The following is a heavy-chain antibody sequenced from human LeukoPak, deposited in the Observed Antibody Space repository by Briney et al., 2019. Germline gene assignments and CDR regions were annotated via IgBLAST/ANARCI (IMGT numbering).Heavy chain of an antibody. V-gene: IGHV3-74*01. Sequence: AGGSLRLSCAASGFTFSSYWMHWVRQAPGKGLVWVSRINSDGSSTSYADSVKGRFTISRDNAKNSLYLQMNSLRAEDTALYYCAKDRYDSSGQRSAFDIWGQGTMVTVSS. CDR2: INSDGSST. J-gene: IGHJ3*02. CDR1: GFTFSSYW. CDR3: AKDRYDSSGQRSAFDI. D-gene: IGHD3-22*01.